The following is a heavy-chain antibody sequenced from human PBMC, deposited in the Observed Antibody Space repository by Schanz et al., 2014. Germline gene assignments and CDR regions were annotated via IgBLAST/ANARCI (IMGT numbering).Heavy chain of an antibody. CDR3: AKVLGTRSNNFDY. V-gene: IGHV3-30*02. Sequence: QVQLVESGGGVVQPGGSLRLSCAASGFTFSSFGMHWVRQAPGKGLEWVAFIQNDGSNYYHADSVKGRFTISRDNSKNTLYLQINSLRTEDTAVFYCAKVLGTRSNNFDYWGQGTLVTVSS. J-gene: IGHJ4*02. D-gene: IGHD6-13*01. CDR1: GFTFSSFG. CDR2: IQNDGSNY.